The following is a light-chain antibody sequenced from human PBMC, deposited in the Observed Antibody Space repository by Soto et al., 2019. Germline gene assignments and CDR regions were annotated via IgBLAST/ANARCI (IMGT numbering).Light chain of an antibody. CDR3: QQRHSWVT. CDR2: DAS. V-gene: IGKV3-11*01. CDR1: QSVSTY. J-gene: IGKJ5*01. Sequence: VFTTSPATLSLSPRERATLSFRASQSVSTYLAWFQQKPGQAPRLLIYDASTRATGIPARFSGSRSGTDFTLTISMLEPEDFAIYYCQQRHSWVTFGQGTRLEIK.